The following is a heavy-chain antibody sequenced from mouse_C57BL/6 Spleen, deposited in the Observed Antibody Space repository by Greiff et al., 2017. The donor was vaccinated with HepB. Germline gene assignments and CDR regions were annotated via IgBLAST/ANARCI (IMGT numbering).Heavy chain of an antibody. CDR1: GYTFTSYW. CDR2: IDPSDSYT. J-gene: IGHJ3*01. Sequence: VQLQQPGAELVKPGASVKLSCKASGYTFTSYWMQWVKQRPGQDLEWIGEIDPSDSYTNYNQKFKGKATLTVDTSSSTAYMQLSSLTSEDSAVYYCARKSVAWFAYWGQGTLVTVSA. V-gene: IGHV1-50*01. CDR3: ARKSVAWFAY.